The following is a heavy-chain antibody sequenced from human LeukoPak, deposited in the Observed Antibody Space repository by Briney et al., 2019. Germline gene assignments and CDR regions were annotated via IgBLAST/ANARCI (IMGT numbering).Heavy chain of an antibody. CDR2: IKSDAST. V-gene: IGHV3-74*01. J-gene: IGHJ1*01. CDR3: ARAPSEIGGYYPEYFRH. CDR1: GFTFSSYW. Sequence: GGSLRFSCAASGFTFSSYWMHWVRQAPGKGLVWVSRIKSDASTRYADSVKGRFTISRDNAKNTVSLQMNSLRAEDTGVYYCARAPSEIGGYYPEYFRHWGQGTLVTVSP. D-gene: IGHD3-22*01.